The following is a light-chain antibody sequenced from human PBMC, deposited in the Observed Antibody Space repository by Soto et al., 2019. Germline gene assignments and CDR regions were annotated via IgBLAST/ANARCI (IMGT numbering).Light chain of an antibody. V-gene: IGKV3-11*01. CDR3: HQRSSWPVT. J-gene: IGKJ4*01. Sequence: EIVLTQSPATLSAFPGDRVTLSCRASQAVNTRLAWYQHKPGQAPRLLIYLTSNRAAGVPSRFSAWGSETDFTLTISDVQPEDFAVYYCHQRSSWPVTFGGGTKVDIK. CDR1: QAVNTR. CDR2: LTS.